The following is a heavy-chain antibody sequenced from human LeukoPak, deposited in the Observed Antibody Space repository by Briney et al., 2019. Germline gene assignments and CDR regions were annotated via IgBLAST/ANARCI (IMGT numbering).Heavy chain of an antibody. D-gene: IGHD2-15*01. CDR1: GFTFYNYA. Sequence: GGSLRLSCAASGFTFYNYAMSWVRQAPGKGLEWVPPITSSGGSTYYAHSVKGLFTIFRDNSKNTLYLQMNSLRAEGTAVYYCAKDIAASWDYRGQGTLVTVSS. CDR2: ITSSGGST. V-gene: IGHV3-23*01. J-gene: IGHJ4*02. CDR3: AKDIAASWDY.